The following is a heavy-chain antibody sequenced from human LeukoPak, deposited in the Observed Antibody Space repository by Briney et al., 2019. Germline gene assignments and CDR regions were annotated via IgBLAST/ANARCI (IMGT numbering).Heavy chain of an antibody. Sequence: SETLSLTCTVSGGSIRSGDYSWNWIRQHPGKGLEWIGYIYYSGSTYYNPSLTSRVTMSVDTSKNQFSLKLSSVTAADTAIYYCARDHTETSSLNFRDYYYYGMDIWGQGTTVIVSS. J-gene: IGHJ6*02. D-gene: IGHD4-11*01. CDR1: GGSIRSGDYS. CDR2: IYYSGST. CDR3: ARDHTETSSLNFRDYYYYGMDI. V-gene: IGHV4-31*03.